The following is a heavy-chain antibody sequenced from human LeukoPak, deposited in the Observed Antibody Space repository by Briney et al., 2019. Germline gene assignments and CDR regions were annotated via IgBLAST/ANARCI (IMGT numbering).Heavy chain of an antibody. Sequence: GGSLRLSCAASGFTFSDYYMSWIRQAPGKGLKWVSYISSSGSTIYYADSVKGRFTISRDNAKNSLYLQMNSLRAEDTAVYYCARDRAEYYYDSSGYYDYWGQGTLVTVSS. D-gene: IGHD3-22*01. CDR3: ARDRAEYYYDSSGYYDY. CDR1: GFTFSDYY. V-gene: IGHV3-11*01. CDR2: ISSSGSTI. J-gene: IGHJ4*02.